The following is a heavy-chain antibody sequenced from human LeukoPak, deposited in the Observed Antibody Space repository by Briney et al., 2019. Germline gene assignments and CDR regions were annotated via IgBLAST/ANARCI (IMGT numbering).Heavy chain of an antibody. CDR2: ISSSSSYI. CDR3: ARGSSTKKGFDY. J-gene: IGHJ4*02. D-gene: IGHD1-1*01. CDR1: GFTFSSYS. Sequence: GGSLRLSCAASGFTFSSYSMNWVRQAPGKGLEWVSSISSSSSYIYYADSVKGRFTISRDNAKNSLYLQMNSLRAEDTAVYYCARGSSTKKGFDYWGQRTLVTVSS. V-gene: IGHV3-21*01.